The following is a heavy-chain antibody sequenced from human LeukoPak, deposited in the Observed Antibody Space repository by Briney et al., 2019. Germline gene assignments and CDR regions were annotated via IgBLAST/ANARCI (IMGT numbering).Heavy chain of an antibody. CDR3: AKMVAGTGAFDI. CDR2: ISGSGGST. CDR1: GFTFSSYA. Sequence: GGSLRLSCAASGFTFSSYAMSWVRQAPGKGLEWVSAISGSGGSTYYADSVKGRFTISRDNSKSTLYLQMNSLRAEDTAVYYCAKMVAGTGAFDIWGQGTMVTVSS. D-gene: IGHD6-19*01. V-gene: IGHV3-23*01. J-gene: IGHJ3*02.